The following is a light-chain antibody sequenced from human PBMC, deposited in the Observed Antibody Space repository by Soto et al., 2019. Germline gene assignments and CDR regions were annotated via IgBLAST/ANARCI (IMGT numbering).Light chain of an antibody. Sequence: QSVLTRPASVSGSPGQSITISCTGTSSDVGGYNYVSWYQQHPGKAPKLMIYDVSNRPSGVSNRFSGSKSGNTASLTISGLQAEDEADYYCSSYTSSSTAYVFGTGTKVTVL. V-gene: IGLV2-14*01. J-gene: IGLJ1*01. CDR3: SSYTSSSTAYV. CDR1: SSDVGGYNY. CDR2: DVS.